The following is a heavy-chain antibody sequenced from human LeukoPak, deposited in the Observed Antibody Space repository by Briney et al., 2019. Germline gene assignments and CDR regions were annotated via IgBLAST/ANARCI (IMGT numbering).Heavy chain of an antibody. D-gene: IGHD2/OR15-2a*01. J-gene: IGHJ4*02. CDR3: AKDGLPGGPFDYFDY. Sequence: GGSLRLSCAASGFTFSSYEMNWVRQAPGKGLEWVSYISSSGSTIYYADSVKGRFTISRDNAKNSLYLQMNSLRAEDTAVYYCAKDGLPGGPFDYFDYWGQGTLVTVSS. V-gene: IGHV3-48*03. CDR1: GFTFSSYE. CDR2: ISSSGSTI.